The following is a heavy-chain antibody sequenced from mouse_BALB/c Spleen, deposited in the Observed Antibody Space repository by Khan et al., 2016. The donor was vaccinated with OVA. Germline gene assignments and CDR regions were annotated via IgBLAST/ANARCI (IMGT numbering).Heavy chain of an antibody. V-gene: IGHV1-20*02. D-gene: IGHD1-1*01. CDR3: ARKNGSDFDY. J-gene: IGHJ2*01. CDR1: GYSFTGYF. CDR2: INPHIGET. Sequence: EVHLQQSGPELVKPGASVKISCKASGYSFTGYFMNWVMQSHGKSLEWIGRINPHIGETFYNQKFKDKATLTVDESSRTAHMELRSLASEDSAVYYCARKNGSDFDYWGQGTTLTVSS.